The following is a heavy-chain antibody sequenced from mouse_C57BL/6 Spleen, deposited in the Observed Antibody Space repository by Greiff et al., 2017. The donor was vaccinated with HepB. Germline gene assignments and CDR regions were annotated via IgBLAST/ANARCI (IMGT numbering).Heavy chain of an antibody. CDR1: VFTFSSYA. D-gene: IGHD2-3*01. Sequence: EVKLVESGGGLVKPGGSLKLSCAASVFTFSSYAMSWVRQTPEKRLEWVATISDGGSYTYYPDNVKGRFTISRDNAKNNLYLQMSHLKSEDTAMYYCARDDGYYDYYAMDYWGQGTSVTVSS. CDR2: ISDGGSYT. V-gene: IGHV5-4*01. J-gene: IGHJ4*01. CDR3: ARDDGYYDYYAMDY.